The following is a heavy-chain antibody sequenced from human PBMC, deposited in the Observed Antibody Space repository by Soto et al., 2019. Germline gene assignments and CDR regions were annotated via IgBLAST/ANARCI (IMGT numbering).Heavy chain of an antibody. CDR3: ARGPFGDHTYYFDY. D-gene: IGHD4-17*01. CDR2: ISNSGTTT. V-gene: IGHV3-23*01. J-gene: IGHJ4*02. CDR1: GFTFNNYA. Sequence: EVHLLESGGGFIQPGGSLRLSCAASGFTFNNYAMNWVRQAPGKGLEWLSVISNSGTTTNYADSVKGRFTISRDNSKNTLYLKMNSLRVEDTAIYYCARGPFGDHTYYFDYWGQGTLVTVSS.